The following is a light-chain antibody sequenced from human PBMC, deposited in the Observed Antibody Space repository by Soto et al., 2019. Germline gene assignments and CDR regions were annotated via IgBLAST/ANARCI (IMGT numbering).Light chain of an antibody. CDR1: QGISND. CDR2: AAS. CDR3: LQHHSYPWT. V-gene: IGKV1-17*01. Sequence: DIRMTQSPSSLSASIGDRVTITCRASQGISNDLGWYQQKPGLAPKRLISAASTLQSGVPSRFRGSGSGTEFSLTISGLQTEDIATYYCLQHHSYPWTFGQGT. J-gene: IGKJ1*01.